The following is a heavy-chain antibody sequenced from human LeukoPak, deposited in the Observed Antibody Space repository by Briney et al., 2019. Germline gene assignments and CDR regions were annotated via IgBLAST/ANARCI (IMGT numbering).Heavy chain of an antibody. CDR2: TGSSTI. Sequence: GGSLRLTCTTSQFTFRNYEVNWVRQAPGKGLEWISFTGSSTIQYADSVKGRFTISRDNAKNSLYLQMNSLRVEDTAVYYCARGYNSGWYFGYWGQGTLVTVSS. CDR3: ARGYNSGWYFGY. V-gene: IGHV3-48*03. D-gene: IGHD6-19*01. J-gene: IGHJ4*02. CDR1: QFTFRNYE.